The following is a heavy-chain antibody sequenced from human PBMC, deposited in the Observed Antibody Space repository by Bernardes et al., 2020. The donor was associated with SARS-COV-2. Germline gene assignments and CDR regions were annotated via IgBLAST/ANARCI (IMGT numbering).Heavy chain of an antibody. CDR2: VGTAGDT. Sequence: GGSLRLSCAASGFTFSRYDMHWVRQVTGKGLEWVSGVGTAGDTYYAGSVKGRFTISRENAENSLYLQMNSLRAGDTAIYYCTRGGLAAAADNWFDLWGRGTLVTVSS. CDR3: TRGGLAAAADNWFDL. D-gene: IGHD6-13*01. CDR1: GFTFSRYD. J-gene: IGHJ2*01. V-gene: IGHV3-13*01.